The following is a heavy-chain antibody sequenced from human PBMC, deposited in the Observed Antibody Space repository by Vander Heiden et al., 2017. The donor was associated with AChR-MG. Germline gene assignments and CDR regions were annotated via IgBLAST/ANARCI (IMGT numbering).Heavy chain of an antibody. Sequence: QVQLVESGGGVVQPGRFLTVSCSASGLKFRNYGMHWVRQAPGKGLEWVAVILYDGSNKYYAESVKGRFTISRDNSKNMLYLQMGSLRGEDTAVYYCATTICGGGSCYSGNWGQGTLVTVSA. V-gene: IGHV3-33*01. CDR1: GLKFRNYG. CDR3: ATTICGGGSCYSGN. D-gene: IGHD2-15*01. J-gene: IGHJ4*02. CDR2: ILYDGSNK.